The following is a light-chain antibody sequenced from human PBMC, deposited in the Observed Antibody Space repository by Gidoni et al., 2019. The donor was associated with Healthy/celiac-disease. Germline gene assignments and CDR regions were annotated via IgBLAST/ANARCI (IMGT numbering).Light chain of an antibody. J-gene: IGKJ5*01. CDR1: QSVSSY. V-gene: IGKV3-11*01. CDR2: DAS. CDR3: QQRSNWPIT. Sequence: EIVLTQSPATLSLSPGERATLSCRASQSVSSYLAWYQQKPVQAPRLLIYDASNMATCIPARFSGSGSGTDFTLTISSLEPKDFAVYYCQQRSNWPITFGQGTRLEIK.